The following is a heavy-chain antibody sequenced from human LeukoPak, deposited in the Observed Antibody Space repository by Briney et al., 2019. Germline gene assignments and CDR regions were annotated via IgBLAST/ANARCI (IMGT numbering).Heavy chain of an antibody. V-gene: IGHV3-23*01. CDR3: AKDGPDGYNFYFDY. D-gene: IGHD5-24*01. Sequence: PGGSLRLSCAASGFTFSSYGMHWVRQAPGKGLEWVSTIIGSGVSTHYADSVKGRFTISRDNSKNTLYLQMNSLRAGDTAVYYCAKDGPDGYNFYFDYWGQGTLVTVSS. J-gene: IGHJ4*02. CDR1: GFTFSSYG. CDR2: IIGSGVST.